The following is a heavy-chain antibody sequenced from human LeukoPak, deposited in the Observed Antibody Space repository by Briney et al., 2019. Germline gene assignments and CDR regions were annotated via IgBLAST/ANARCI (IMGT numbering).Heavy chain of an antibody. D-gene: IGHD4-17*01. J-gene: IGHJ6*02. CDR1: GYTFTSYD. CDR2: MNPNSGNT. CDR3: ARIWNGDYVYSPYYYYYGMDV. Sequence: ASVKVSCKASGYTFTSYDINWVRQATGQGLEWMGWMNPNSGNTGYAQKFQGRVTMTRNTSISTAYMELSSPRSEDTAVYYCARIWNGDYVYSPYYYYYGMDVWGQGTTVTVSS. V-gene: IGHV1-8*01.